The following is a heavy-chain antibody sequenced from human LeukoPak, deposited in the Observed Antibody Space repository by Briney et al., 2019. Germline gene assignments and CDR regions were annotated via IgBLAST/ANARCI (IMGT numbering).Heavy chain of an antibody. J-gene: IGHJ6*02. V-gene: IGHV3-74*01. CDR3: ARDQLYFYYYYGMDV. D-gene: IGHD1-1*01. CDR1: GFTFSSYW. CDR2: INSDGSST. Sequence: GGSLRHSCAASGFTFSSYWMHWVRQAPGKGLVWVSRINSDGSSTSYADSVKGRFTISRDNAKNTLYLQMNSLRAEDTAVYYCARDQLYFYYYYGMDVWGQGTTVTVSS.